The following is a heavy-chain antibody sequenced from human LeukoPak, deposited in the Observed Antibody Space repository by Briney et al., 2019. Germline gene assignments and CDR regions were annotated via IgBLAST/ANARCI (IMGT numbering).Heavy chain of an antibody. V-gene: IGHV4-31*03. CDR1: GGSISSGGYY. D-gene: IGHD3-10*01. J-gene: IGHJ4*02. Sequence: SQTLSLTCTVSGGSISSGGYYWSWIRQHPGKGLEWIGYIYYSGSTYYNPSLKSRVTISVDTTKNQFSLKLSSVTAADTAVYYCASEYGSGSYSDFWGQGTLVTVSS. CDR3: ASEYGSGSYSDF. CDR2: IYYSGST.